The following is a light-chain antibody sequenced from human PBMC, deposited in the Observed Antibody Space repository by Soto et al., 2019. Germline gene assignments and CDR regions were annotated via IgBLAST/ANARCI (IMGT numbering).Light chain of an antibody. V-gene: IGLV1-44*01. J-gene: IGLJ1*01. CDR1: SSNIGSNT. CDR2: SNN. Sequence: QSVLTQPPSASGNPVQRVTISCSGSSSNIGSNTVNWYQQLPGTAPKLLIYSNNQRPSGVPDRFSGSKSGTSASLAISGLQSEDEADYYCAAWDDRLNGYVFGTGTKLTVL. CDR3: AAWDDRLNGYV.